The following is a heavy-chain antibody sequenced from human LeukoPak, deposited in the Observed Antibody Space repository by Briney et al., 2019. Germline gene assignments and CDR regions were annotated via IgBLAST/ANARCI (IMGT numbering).Heavy chain of an antibody. D-gene: IGHD3-22*01. CDR1: GGTFSSYA. V-gene: IGHV1-69*13. J-gene: IGHJ6*02. CDR3: ARVMIVVAEKPYYYGMDV. Sequence: SVKVSCKASGGTFSSYAISWVRQAPGQGLEWMGGIIPIFGTANYAQKFQGRVTITADESTSTAYMELSSLRSEDTAVYYCARVMIVVAEKPYYYGMDVWGQGTTVTVSS. CDR2: IIPIFGTA.